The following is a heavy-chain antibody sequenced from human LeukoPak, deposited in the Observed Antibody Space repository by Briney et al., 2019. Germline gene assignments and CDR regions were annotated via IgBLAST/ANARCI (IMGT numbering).Heavy chain of an antibody. CDR1: GGSISSYY. J-gene: IGHJ4*02. V-gene: IGHV4-59*05. D-gene: IGHD4-11*01. Sequence: SETLSLTCTVSGGSISSYYWSWIRQPPGKGLEWIGSIYYSGSTYYNPSLKSRVTISVDTSKNQFSLKLSSVTAADTAVYYCARHAPSTVNFDYWGQGTLVTVSS. CDR3: ARHAPSTVNFDY. CDR2: IYYSGST.